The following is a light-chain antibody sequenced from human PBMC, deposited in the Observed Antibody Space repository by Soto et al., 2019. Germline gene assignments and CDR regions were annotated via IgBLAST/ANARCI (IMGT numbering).Light chain of an antibody. J-gene: IGKJ4*01. Sequence: EIVLTQSPATLSLSPGERAPLSCRASQSVISYLACYQQTPGQAPRLLIYDASNRATGIPARFSGSGSGTDFTLTISSLEPEDFAVYYCQQRSNWPLTFGGGTKVDIK. CDR2: DAS. CDR3: QQRSNWPLT. CDR1: QSVISY. V-gene: IGKV3-11*01.